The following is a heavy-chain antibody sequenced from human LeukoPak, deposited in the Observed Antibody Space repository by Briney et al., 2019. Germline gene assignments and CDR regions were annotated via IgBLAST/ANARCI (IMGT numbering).Heavy chain of an antibody. J-gene: IGHJ4*02. Sequence: ASVKVSCKASGYTFTNYYIHWVRQSPGQGLGWMGIINPAGGSTGYAQKFQGRVTMTRDTSTSTVYMELSSLRSEDTAVYYCARYNGDLAGGFDYWAREPWSPSPQ. CDR2: INPAGGST. CDR3: ARYNGDLAGGFDY. CDR1: GYTFTNYY. D-gene: IGHD4-17*01. V-gene: IGHV1-46*01.